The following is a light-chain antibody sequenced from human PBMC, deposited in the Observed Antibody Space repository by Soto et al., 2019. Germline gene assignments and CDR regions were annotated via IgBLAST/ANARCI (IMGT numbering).Light chain of an antibody. V-gene: IGLV1-40*01. CDR2: GNI. CDR1: SSNIGATYD. CDR3: QSYDSSLSANSV. Sequence: QSVLSQPPSVSGATGQRVTISCTGSSSNIGATYDVQWYQQLPGTAPKLLIYGNINRPSGVPDRFSGSKSGTSASLAITGLQADDEADYYCQSYDSSLSANSVFVTGTKVTVL. J-gene: IGLJ1*01.